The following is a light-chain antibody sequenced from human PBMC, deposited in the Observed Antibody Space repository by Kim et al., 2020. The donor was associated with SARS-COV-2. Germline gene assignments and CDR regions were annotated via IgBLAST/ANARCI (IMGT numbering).Light chain of an antibody. CDR1: QSVSSS. V-gene: IGKV3-15*01. J-gene: IGKJ1*01. CDR2: GAS. Sequence: EIVMTQSPATLSVSPGERATLSCRASQSVSSSLAWYQQRPGQAPRLLIYGASTRATGIPARFSGRGSGTEFTLTISSLQSEDFAVYYCQHYSNWPPWTFGQGTKVEIK. CDR3: QHYSNWPPWT.